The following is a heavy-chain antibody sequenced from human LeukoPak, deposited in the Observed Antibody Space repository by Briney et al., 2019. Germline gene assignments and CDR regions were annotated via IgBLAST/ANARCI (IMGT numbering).Heavy chain of an antibody. CDR3: ARELWFANAPGSWLDP. CDR1: GDSISSGAYS. CDR2: IFHTRST. Sequence: SETLSLTCVLSGDSISSGAYSWSWIRQPPGKGLEWIGYIFHTRSTFYNPSLKSRLTISVDNSKTQSSLRLSSVTAADTAVYYCARELWFANAPGSWLDPWGQGTLATVSS. V-gene: IGHV4-30-2*01. D-gene: IGHD3-10*01. J-gene: IGHJ5*02.